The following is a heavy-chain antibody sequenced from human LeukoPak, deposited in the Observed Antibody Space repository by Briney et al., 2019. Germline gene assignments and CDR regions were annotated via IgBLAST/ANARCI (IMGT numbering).Heavy chain of an antibody. D-gene: IGHD4-17*01. CDR2: ISAYNGNT. V-gene: IGHV1-18*01. CDR3: ARGVGDDYGIYYYYYMDV. Sequence: ASVKVSCKASGYTFTSYGISWVRQAPGQGLEWMGWISAYNGNTNYAQTLQGRVTMTTDTSTSTAYMELRSLRSDDTAVYYCARGVGDDYGIYYYYYMDVWGKGTTVTVSS. CDR1: GYTFTSYG. J-gene: IGHJ6*03.